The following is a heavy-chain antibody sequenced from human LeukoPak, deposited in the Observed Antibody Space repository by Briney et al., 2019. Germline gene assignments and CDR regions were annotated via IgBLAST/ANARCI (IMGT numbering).Heavy chain of an antibody. CDR3: ARARGYGSVIRAFDI. J-gene: IGHJ3*02. CDR2: ISSSGSTI. V-gene: IGHV3-11*01. Sequence: GGSLRLSCAASGFTFSDYYMSWIRQAPGKGLEWVSYISSSGSTIYYADSVKGRFTISRDNAKSSLSLQMNSLRAEDTAVYYCARARGYGSVIRAFDISGQGTMVTVSS. CDR1: GFTFSDYY. D-gene: IGHD3-10*01.